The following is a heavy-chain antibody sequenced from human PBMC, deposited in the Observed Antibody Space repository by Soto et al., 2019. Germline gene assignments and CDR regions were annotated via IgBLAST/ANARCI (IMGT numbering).Heavy chain of an antibody. Sequence: QVQLQESGPGLVKPSGTLSLTCAVSGGSISSTKWWCWVRQPPGKGLEWIGEIYHSGRTSYRPSLEGRVTISLDKSKPQFSLKLTSVTAADTAVYYCATNSSYALDFWGQGTLVTVSS. CDR2: IYHSGRT. J-gene: IGHJ4*02. V-gene: IGHV4-4*02. CDR3: ATNSSYALDF. D-gene: IGHD4-4*01. CDR1: GGSISSTKW.